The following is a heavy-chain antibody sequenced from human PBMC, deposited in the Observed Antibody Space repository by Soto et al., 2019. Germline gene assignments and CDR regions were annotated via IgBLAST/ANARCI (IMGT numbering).Heavy chain of an antibody. D-gene: IGHD3-10*01. V-gene: IGHV4-31*03. CDR1: GDSISRNGFF. J-gene: IGHJ6*02. Sequence: PSETLSLTCTVSGDSISRNGFFWTWIRQHPGKGLEWIGYTYNSGSSYYNPSLKSRVIISVDTSKNHFSLNLTAVTAADTAVYYCARGTMLRGPGYYYAMDVWGQGTTVTVSS. CDR3: ARGTMLRGPGYYYAMDV. CDR2: TYNSGSS.